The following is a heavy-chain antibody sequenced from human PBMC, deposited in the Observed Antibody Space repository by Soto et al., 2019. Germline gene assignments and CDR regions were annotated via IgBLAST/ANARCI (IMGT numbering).Heavy chain of an antibody. J-gene: IGHJ6*03. CDR1: GGTFSSYT. V-gene: IGHV1-69*02. CDR2: IIPILGIA. D-gene: IGHD1-26*01. CDR3: ANHVGQNYYYYMDV. Sequence: QVQLVQSGAEVKKPGSSVKVSCKASGGTFSSYTISWVRQAPGQGLEWMGRIIPILGIANYAQKFQGRVTITADKSTSTAYMELSSLRSEDTAVYYCANHVGQNYYYYMDVWGKGTTVTVSS.